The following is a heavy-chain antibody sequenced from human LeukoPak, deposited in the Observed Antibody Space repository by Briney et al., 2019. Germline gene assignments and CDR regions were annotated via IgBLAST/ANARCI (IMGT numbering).Heavy chain of an antibody. V-gene: IGHV3-23*01. Sequence: GGSLRLSCAASAFTFSIYAMTWVRQAPGKGLEWVSSISGSGDSTFYADSVKGRFTISRDNSKNTLYLQMNSLRPEDTAVYYCARGKDSSDWYPRVFDYWGQGTLVTVSS. CDR1: AFTFSIYA. CDR3: ARGKDSSDWYPRVFDY. J-gene: IGHJ4*02. D-gene: IGHD6-19*01. CDR2: ISGSGDST.